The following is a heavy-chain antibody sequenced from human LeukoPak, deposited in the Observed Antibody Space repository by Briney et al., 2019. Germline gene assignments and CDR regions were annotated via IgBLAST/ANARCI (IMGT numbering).Heavy chain of an antibody. J-gene: IGHJ6*04. CDR2: ISYDGSNK. CDR1: GFTFSSYG. V-gene: IGHV3-30*18. D-gene: IGHD1-1*01. CDR3: AKGLERLTYYCYGMDV. Sequence: GGSLRLSCAASGFTFSSYGMHWVRQAPGKGLEWVAVISYDGSNKYYADSVKGRFTISRDNSKNTLYLQMNSLRAEDTAVYYCAKGLERLTYYCYGMDVWGKGTTVTVSS.